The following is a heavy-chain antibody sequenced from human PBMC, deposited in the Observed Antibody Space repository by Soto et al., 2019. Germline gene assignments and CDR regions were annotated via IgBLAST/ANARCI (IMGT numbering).Heavy chain of an antibody. CDR2: INPNSGGT. CDR1: GYTFTGYY. J-gene: IGHJ4*02. CDR3: ALAAAGIYYFDY. D-gene: IGHD6-13*01. Sequence: ASVKVSCKASGYTFTGYYMHWVRQAPGQGLEWMGWINPNSGGTNYAQKFQGRVTMTRDTSISTAYMELSRLRSDDTAVYYCALAAAGIYYFDYWGQGTLVTVSS. V-gene: IGHV1-2*02.